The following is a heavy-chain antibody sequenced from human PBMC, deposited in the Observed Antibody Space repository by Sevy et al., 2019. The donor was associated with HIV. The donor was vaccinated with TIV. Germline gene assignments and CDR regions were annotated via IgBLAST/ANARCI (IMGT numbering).Heavy chain of an antibody. CDR1: GFTFSSFY. CDR2: INQDANEK. V-gene: IGHV3-7*01. J-gene: IGHJ4*02. Sequence: GGSLRLSCAASGFTFSSFYMTWVRQAPGKGLEWVATINQDANEKYYVDSVKGRFTISRDNAKNSLYLQRNSLRAEDTAVYYCARGRYCVDGSCYFDYWVQGTLVTVSS. CDR3: ARGRYCVDGSCYFDY. D-gene: IGHD2-15*01.